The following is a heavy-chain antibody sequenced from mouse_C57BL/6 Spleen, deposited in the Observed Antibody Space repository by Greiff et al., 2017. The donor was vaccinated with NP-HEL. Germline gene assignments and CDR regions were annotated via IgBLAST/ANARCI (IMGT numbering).Heavy chain of an antibody. D-gene: IGHD2-4*01. CDR2: ISDGGSYT. V-gene: IGHV5-4*01. CDR3: ARDDYGVAY. J-gene: IGHJ3*01. Sequence: EVKLMESGGGLVKPGGSLKLSCAASGFTFSSYAMSWVRQTPEKRLEWVATISDGGSYTYYPDNVKGRFTISRDNAKNNLYLQMSHLKSEDTAMYYCARDDYGVAYWGQGTLVTVSA. CDR1: GFTFSSYA.